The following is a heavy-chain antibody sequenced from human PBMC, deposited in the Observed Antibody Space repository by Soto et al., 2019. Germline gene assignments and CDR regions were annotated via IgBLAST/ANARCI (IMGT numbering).Heavy chain of an antibody. J-gene: IGHJ4*02. V-gene: IGHV3-48*03. CDR1: GFSFSAHD. CDR3: ARDTPGLDDCAY. CDR2: IDPSGNTM. D-gene: IGHD3-22*01. Sequence: EVQLVESGGGLVQPGGSLRLSCAASGFSFSAHDLNWVRQAPGKGLEWISYIDPSGNTMHYADSVKGRFTISRDNAKNSLYLQMNSLRAEDTAVYYCARDTPGLDDCAYWGQGTLVTVSA.